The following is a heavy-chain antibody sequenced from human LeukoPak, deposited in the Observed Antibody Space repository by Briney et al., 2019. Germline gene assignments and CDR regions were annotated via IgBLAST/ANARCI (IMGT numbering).Heavy chain of an antibody. CDR3: AKGYDLYYYYYMDV. V-gene: IGHV3-9*01. CDR2: IRWNSGSI. J-gene: IGHJ6*03. CDR1: GFTFDDYA. D-gene: IGHD5-12*01. Sequence: QAGGPLRLSCAASGFTFDDYAMHWLRQAPGKGLEGVSGIRWNSGSIGYADSVKGRFTISRDNAKNSLYLQMNSLRAEDTALYYCAKGYDLYYYYYMDVWGKGTTVTVSS.